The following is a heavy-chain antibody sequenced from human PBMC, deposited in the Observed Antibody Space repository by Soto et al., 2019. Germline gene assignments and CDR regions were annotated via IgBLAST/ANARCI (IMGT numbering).Heavy chain of an antibody. D-gene: IGHD6-13*01. CDR2: ISGSGGST. CDR3: AKGYSSSWYRFDY. CDR1: GFTFSSYA. V-gene: IGHV3-23*01. Sequence: GGSLRLSCAASGFTFSSYAMSWVRQAPGKGLEWVSAISGSGGSTYYADSAKGRFTISRDNSKNTLYLQMNSLRAEDTAVYYCAKGYSSSWYRFDYWGQGTLVTVSS. J-gene: IGHJ4*02.